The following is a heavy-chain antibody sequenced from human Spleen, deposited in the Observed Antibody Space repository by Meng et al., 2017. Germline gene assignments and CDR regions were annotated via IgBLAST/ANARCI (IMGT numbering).Heavy chain of an antibody. V-gene: IGHV4-34*01. J-gene: IGHJ4*02. CDR3: ARGPTTMAHDFDY. Sequence: QVTLQPWGAELLKPSETLSLTCVVSGGSFSDYYWSWIRQPPGKGLEWIGEINHSGSTNYNPSLESRATISVDTSQNNLSLKLSSVTAADSAVYYCARGPTTMAHDFDYWGQGTLVTVSS. CDR2: INHSGST. D-gene: IGHD4-11*01. CDR1: GGSFSDYY.